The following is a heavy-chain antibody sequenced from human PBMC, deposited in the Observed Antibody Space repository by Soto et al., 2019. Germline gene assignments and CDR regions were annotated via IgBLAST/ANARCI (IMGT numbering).Heavy chain of an antibody. CDR2: ISGSGGST. CDR3: AESGVWFGSNLFDP. J-gene: IGHJ5*02. Sequence: EVQLLESGGGLVQPGGSLRLSCAASGFTFSSYAMSWVRQAPGKGLEWVSAISGSGGSTYYADSVKGRFTISRDNSKNTLYLQMNCRRAEDTAVYYCAESGVWFGSNLFDPWSQGTLVTVSS. D-gene: IGHD3-10*01. CDR1: GFTFSSYA. V-gene: IGHV3-23*01.